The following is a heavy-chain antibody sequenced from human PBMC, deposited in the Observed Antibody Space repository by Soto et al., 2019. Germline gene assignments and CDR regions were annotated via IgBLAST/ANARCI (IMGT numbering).Heavy chain of an antibody. CDR2: IYYSGST. J-gene: IGHJ6*02. CDR1: GGSISSGGYY. V-gene: IGHV4-31*03. D-gene: IGHD6-19*01. Sequence: QVQLQESGPGLVKPSQTLSLTCTVSGGSISSGGYYWSWIRQHPGKGLEWIGYIYYSGSTYYNPSLKSRVTISVGTXTSMFXXKLSSVTAADTAVYYCASGIVSGWYGAYYYYGMDVWGQGTTVTVSS. CDR3: ASGIVSGWYGAYYYYGMDV.